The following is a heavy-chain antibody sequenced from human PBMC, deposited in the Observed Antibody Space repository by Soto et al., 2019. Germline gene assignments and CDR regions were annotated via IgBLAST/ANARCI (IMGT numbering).Heavy chain of an antibody. CDR2: IWYDGSNK. D-gene: IGHD3-3*01. V-gene: IGHV3-33*01. Sequence: GGSLRLSCAASGFTFSSYGMHWVRQAPGKGLEWVAVIWYDGSNKYYADSVKGRFTISRDNSKNTLYLQMNSLRAEDTAVYYCARDQTTIFGVVNYPPRYYYGMDVWGQGTTVTV. CDR3: ARDQTTIFGVVNYPPRYYYGMDV. CDR1: GFTFSSYG. J-gene: IGHJ6*02.